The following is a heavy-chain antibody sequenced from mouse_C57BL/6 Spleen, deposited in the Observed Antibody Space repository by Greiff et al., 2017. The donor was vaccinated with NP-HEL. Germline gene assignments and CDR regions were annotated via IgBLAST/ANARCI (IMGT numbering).Heavy chain of an antibody. Sequence: DVKLQESGPGLVKPSQSLSLTCSVTGYSITSGYYWNWIRQFPGNKLEWMGYISYDGSNNYNPSLKNRISITRDTSKNQFFLKLNSVTTEDTATYYCARGSRFYAMDYWGQGTSVTVSS. D-gene: IGHD1-1*01. V-gene: IGHV3-6*01. CDR2: ISYDGSN. CDR1: GYSITSGYY. CDR3: ARGSRFYAMDY. J-gene: IGHJ4*01.